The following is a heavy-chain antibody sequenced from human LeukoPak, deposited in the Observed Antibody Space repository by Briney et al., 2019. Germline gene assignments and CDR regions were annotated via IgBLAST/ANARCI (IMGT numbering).Heavy chain of an antibody. J-gene: IGHJ5*02. CDR1: SGSISSYY. D-gene: IGHD2-15*01. Sequence: SETLSLTCTVSSGSISSYYWSWLRQPPGKGLVGIGYIYYSGSTNYNPSLKSRVTISVDTSKNQFSLKLSSVTAADTAVYYCARDRVVALRGWFDPWGQGTLVTVSS. V-gene: IGHV4-59*12. CDR2: IYYSGST. CDR3: ARDRVVALRGWFDP.